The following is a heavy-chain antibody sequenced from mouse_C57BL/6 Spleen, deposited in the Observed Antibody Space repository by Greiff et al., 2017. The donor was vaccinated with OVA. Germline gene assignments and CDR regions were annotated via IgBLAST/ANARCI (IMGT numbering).Heavy chain of an antibody. Sequence: EVQLVESGGGLVKPGGSLKLSCAASGFTFSSYAMSWVRQTPEKRLEWVATISDGGSYTYYPDNVKGRFTISRDNAKNNLYLQMSHLKSEDTAMYYCARDYYGSRGYAMDYWGQGTSVTVSS. D-gene: IGHD1-1*01. CDR2: ISDGGSYT. J-gene: IGHJ4*01. V-gene: IGHV5-4*01. CDR1: GFTFSSYA. CDR3: ARDYYGSRGYAMDY.